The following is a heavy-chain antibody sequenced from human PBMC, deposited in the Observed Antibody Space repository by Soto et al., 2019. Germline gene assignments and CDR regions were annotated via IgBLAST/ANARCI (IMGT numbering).Heavy chain of an antibody. CDR1: GFNFSDAW. V-gene: IGHV3-15*07. CDR3: TPLGPS. J-gene: IGHJ4*02. CDR2: VKTKADGGTT. Sequence: EVQLMESGGGLVKPGGSLRLSCVASGFNFSDAWMNWVRHAPGKGLEWVGHVKTKADGGTTEYAASVKGRFIVSRDDSRNTLYLQMNSLKSEDTAMYYCTPLGPSWGQGTLVVVSS.